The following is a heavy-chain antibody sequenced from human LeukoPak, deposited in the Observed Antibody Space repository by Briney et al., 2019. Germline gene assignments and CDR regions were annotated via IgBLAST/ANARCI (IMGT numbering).Heavy chain of an antibody. J-gene: IGHJ1*01. CDR1: GASIRSGDYY. D-gene: IGHD3-10*01. V-gene: IGHV4-30-2*01. CDR3: ARARGMVPQYFQH. CDR2: IYHSGST. Sequence: SQTLSLTCTVSGASIRSGDYYWSWIRQPPGKGLEWIGEIYHSGSTNYNPSLKSRVTISVDKSKNQFSLKLSSVTAADTAVYYCARARGMVPQYFQHWGQGTLVTVSS.